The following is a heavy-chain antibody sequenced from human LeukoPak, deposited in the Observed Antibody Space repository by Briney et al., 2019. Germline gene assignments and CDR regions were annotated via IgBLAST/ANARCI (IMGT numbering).Heavy chain of an antibody. CDR2: INHSGST. Sequence: PSETLSLTCAVYGGSFSGYCWSWIRQPPGKGLEWIGEINHSGSTNYNPSLKSRVTISIDTSKNQFSLKLNSVTAADTAVYLCARGGFRAAAGTALWYWGQGTLVTVSS. CDR1: GGSFSGYC. D-gene: IGHD6-13*01. CDR3: ARGGFRAAAGTALWY. J-gene: IGHJ4*02. V-gene: IGHV4-34*01.